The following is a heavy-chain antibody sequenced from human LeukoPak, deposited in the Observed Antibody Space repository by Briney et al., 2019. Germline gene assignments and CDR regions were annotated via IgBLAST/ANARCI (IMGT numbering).Heavy chain of an antibody. CDR3: AREGGPYCTNGVCYRFYFDY. D-gene: IGHD2-8*01. J-gene: IGHJ4*02. CDR2: IIPIFGTA. CDR1: GGTFSSYA. V-gene: IGHV1-69*06. Sequence: SVKVSCKASGGTFSSYAISWVRQAPGQGLEWMGGIIPIFGTANYAQKFQGRVTITADKSTSTAYMELSSLRSEDTAVYYCAREGGPYCTNGVCYRFYFDYWGQGTLVTVSS.